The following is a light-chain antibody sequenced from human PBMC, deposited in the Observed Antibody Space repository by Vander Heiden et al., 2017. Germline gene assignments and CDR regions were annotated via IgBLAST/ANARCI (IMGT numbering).Light chain of an antibody. CDR2: SND. CDR3: ASWDDSLNGWV. CDR1: SPNIGRNS. Sequence: QSVLTQPPSASGTPGQRVTISCSGCSPNIGRNSVTWYQQLPATAPKLLIYSNDQRPSGVPDRVPGSKSGTSASLAISGLQSEDEADYYCASWDDSLNGWVFGGGTKLTVL. V-gene: IGLV1-44*01. J-gene: IGLJ3*02.